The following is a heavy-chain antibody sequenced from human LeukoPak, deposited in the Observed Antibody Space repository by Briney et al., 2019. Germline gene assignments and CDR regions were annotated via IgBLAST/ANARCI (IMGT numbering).Heavy chain of an antibody. CDR1: GGSISSSSYY. CDR2: IYYSGST. D-gene: IGHD3-3*01. V-gene: IGHV4-39*01. Sequence: SETLSLTCTVSGGSISSSSYYWGWIRQPPGKGLEWIGRIYYSGSTYYNPSLKSRVTISVDTSKNQFSLKLSSVTAADTAVYYCARQDYDFWSGYSNWFDPWGQGTLVTVSS. J-gene: IGHJ5*02. CDR3: ARQDYDFWSGYSNWFDP.